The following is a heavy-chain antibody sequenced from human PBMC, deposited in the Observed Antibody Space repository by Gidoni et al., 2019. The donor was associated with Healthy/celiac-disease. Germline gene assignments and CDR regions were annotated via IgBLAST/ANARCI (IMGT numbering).Heavy chain of an antibody. Sequence: EVQLVESGGGLVQPGGSLRLSCAASGFTFSSYEMNCVRQAPGKGLEWVSYISSSGSTIYYADSVKGRFTISRDNAKNSLYLQMNSLRAEDTAVYYCARDKVELERRGYSYALDYYYYGMDVWGQGTTVTVSS. CDR2: ISSSGSTI. J-gene: IGHJ6*02. CDR1: GFTFSSYE. V-gene: IGHV3-48*03. CDR3: ARDKVELERRGYSYALDYYYYGMDV. D-gene: IGHD5-18*01.